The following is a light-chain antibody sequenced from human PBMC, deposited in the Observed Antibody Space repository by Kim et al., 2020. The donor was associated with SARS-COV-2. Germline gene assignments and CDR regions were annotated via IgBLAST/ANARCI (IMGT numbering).Light chain of an antibody. CDR3: QQYDNRPQAT. CDR2: DAS. J-gene: IGKJ2*01. V-gene: IGKV1-33*01. CDR1: QDISNY. Sequence: DIQMTQSPSSLSASVGDRVTITCQASQDISNYLNWYQQEPGKAPKLLIYDASNLETGVPSRFSGSGSGTDFTFTISSLQPEDIATYYCQQYDNRPQATVGQGTKLEIK.